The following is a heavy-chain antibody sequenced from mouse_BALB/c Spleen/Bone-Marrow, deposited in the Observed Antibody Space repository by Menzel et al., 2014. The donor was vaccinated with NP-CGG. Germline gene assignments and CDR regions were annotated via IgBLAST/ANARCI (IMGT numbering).Heavy chain of an antibody. CDR1: GFTFSSFG. CDR3: TRGGNWEDFDY. V-gene: IGHV5-17*02. D-gene: IGHD4-1*01. CDR2: ISSDSGAI. J-gene: IGHJ2*01. Sequence: EVQVVESGGGLVQPGGSRKLSCAASGFTFSSFGMHWVRQAPEKGLEWIAYISSDSGAIFYADTVKGRFTISRDNPKNTLFLQMTSLRSEDTAIYFWTRGGNWEDFDYWGQGTTLTVSS.